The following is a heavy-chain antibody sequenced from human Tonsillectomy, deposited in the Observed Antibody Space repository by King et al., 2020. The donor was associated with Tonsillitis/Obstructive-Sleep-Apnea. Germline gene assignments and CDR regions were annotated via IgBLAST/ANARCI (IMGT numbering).Heavy chain of an antibody. CDR2: ISFDGSNK. D-gene: IGHD4-11*01. J-gene: IGHJ5*02. CDR3: AKELEEGGQGLTTDWFDP. Sequence: VQLVESGGGVVQPGRSLRLSCAASGFPFSRYAMHWVRQPPGKGLEGVAVISFDGSNKYYEEPVKGRFPSSSDNSKNTQYLQMNSLGGEDTAVYYCAKELEEGGQGLTTDWFDPWGQGTLVTVSS. V-gene: IGHV3-30*18. CDR1: GFPFSRYA.